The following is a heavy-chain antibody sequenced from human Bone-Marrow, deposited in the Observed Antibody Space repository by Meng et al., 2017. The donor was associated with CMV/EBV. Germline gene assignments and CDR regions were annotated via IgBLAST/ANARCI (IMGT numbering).Heavy chain of an antibody. J-gene: IGHJ6*02. CDR3: ARMVIVVVPAAISRERSGYYYGMDV. V-gene: IGHV2-5*01. CDR2: IYWNDDK. Sequence: SGPTLVKPTQTLTLTCTFSGFSLSTSGVGVGWIRQPPGKALEWLALIYWNDDKRYSPALKTRLTISKDTSKNQVVLTMTNMDPVDTATYYCARMVIVVVPAAISRERSGYYYGMDVWGQGTTVTVSS. D-gene: IGHD2-2*03. CDR1: GFSLSTSGVG.